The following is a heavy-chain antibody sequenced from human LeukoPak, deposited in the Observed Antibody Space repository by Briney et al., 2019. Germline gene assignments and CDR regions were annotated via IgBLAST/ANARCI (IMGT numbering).Heavy chain of an antibody. D-gene: IGHD6-19*01. CDR1: GYTFTSYF. CDR2: INPGGGST. Sequence: ASVKVSCKASGYTFTSYFMHWVRQAPGQGLEWMGIINPGGGSTTYAQKFQGRLTMTRDTSTSTFYMELSSLGSEDTAVYYCARAPPTVDVFGPWGQGTLVTVSS. CDR3: ARAPPTVDVFGP. V-gene: IGHV1-46*01. J-gene: IGHJ5*02.